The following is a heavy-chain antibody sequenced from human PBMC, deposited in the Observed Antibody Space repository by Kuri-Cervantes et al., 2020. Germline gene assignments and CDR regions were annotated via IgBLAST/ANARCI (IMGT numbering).Heavy chain of an antibody. CDR3: ARDSGIAVAANDAFDI. J-gene: IGHJ3*02. Sequence: ASVKVSCKASGYTFTSYAIHWVRQAPGQRLEWMGWINAGNGDTKYSQKFQGRVTITRDTSASTAYMELSSLRSEDTAVYYCARDSGIAVAANDAFDIWGQGTMDTVSS. D-gene: IGHD6-19*01. V-gene: IGHV1-3*01. CDR2: INAGNGDT. CDR1: GYTFTSYA.